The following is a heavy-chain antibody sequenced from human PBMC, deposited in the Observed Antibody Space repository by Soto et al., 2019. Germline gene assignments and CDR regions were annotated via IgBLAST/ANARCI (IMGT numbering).Heavy chain of an antibody. D-gene: IGHD4-17*01. CDR3: ARGYGDYAPNY. V-gene: IGHV4-34*01. J-gene: IGHJ4*02. Sequence: SETLSLTCAVYGGSFSGYYWSWIRQPPGKGLEWIGEINHSGSTNYNPSLKSRVTISVDTSKNQFSLKLSSVTAADTAVYYCARGYGDYAPNYWGQGTLVTVSS. CDR2: INHSGST. CDR1: GGSFSGYY.